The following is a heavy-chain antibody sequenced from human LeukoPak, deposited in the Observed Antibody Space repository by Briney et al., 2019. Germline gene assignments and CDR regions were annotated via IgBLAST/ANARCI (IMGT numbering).Heavy chain of an antibody. CDR3: ARAPQTYCSITACYIFDY. D-gene: IGHD2-2*01. Sequence: LRLSCAASGFTFSDYYMTWIRQHPGKGLEWIGYIYNSGSPYYNPSLKSRVTISVDTSKNQFSVRLSSVTAADTAVYYCARAPQTYCSITACYIFDYWGQGTLVTVSS. CDR1: GFTFSDYY. CDR2: IYNSGSP. J-gene: IGHJ4*02. V-gene: IGHV4-31*02.